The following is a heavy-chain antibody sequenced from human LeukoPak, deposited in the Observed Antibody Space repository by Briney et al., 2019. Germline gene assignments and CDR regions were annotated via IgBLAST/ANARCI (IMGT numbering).Heavy chain of an antibody. D-gene: IGHD2-2*02. CDR3: ARHTPTYCSSTSCYTANYGMDV. CDR1: EYSFASYW. V-gene: IGHV5-51*01. J-gene: IGHJ6*02. CDR2: IYHGDSDT. Sequence: GESLKISCKGSEYSFASYWIGWVRQMPGKGLEWMGIIYHGDSDTRYSPSFQGQVTISADKSISTAYLQWSSLKASDTAMYYCARHTPTYCSSTSCYTANYGMDVWGQGTTVTVSS.